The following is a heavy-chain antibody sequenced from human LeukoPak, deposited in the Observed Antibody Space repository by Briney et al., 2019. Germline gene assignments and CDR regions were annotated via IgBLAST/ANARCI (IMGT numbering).Heavy chain of an antibody. V-gene: IGHV3-30-3*01. CDR1: GFTFINFA. J-gene: IGHJ4*02. D-gene: IGHD4-17*01. CDR2: ISYDGSNK. CDR3: TRGSYGDYEY. Sequence: PGGSLRLSCAASGFTFINFAMYWVRQAPGKGLEWVAVISYDGSNKYYADSVRGRFTISRDNAQNSLYLQMNSLRAEDTAVYYCTRGSYGDYEYWGQGTLVTVSS.